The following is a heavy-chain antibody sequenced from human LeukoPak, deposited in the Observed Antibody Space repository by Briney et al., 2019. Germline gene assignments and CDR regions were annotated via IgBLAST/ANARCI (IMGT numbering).Heavy chain of an antibody. Sequence: GGSLRLSCEASGFIFKSYSMHWVRQTPGRGLEWLAVISYSGNDEDYAGSVKGRFTISRDNSKKTLYLEMNSLRIEDTAVYFCAKGMLTYYYLDVWGKGTTVIVSS. D-gene: IGHD3-16*01. CDR3: AKGMLTYYYLDV. CDR1: GFIFKSYS. J-gene: IGHJ6*03. V-gene: IGHV3-30-3*01. CDR2: ISYSGNDE.